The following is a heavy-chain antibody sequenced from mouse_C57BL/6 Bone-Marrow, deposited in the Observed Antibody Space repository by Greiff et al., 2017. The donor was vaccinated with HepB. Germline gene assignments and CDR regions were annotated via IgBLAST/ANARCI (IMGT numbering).Heavy chain of an antibody. CDR1: GYTFTSYW. D-gene: IGHD1-1*01. Sequence: QVQLQQSGAELVKPGASVKLSCKASGYTFTSYWMHWVKQRPGRGLEWIGMIHPNSGSTNYNEKFKSKATLTVDKSSSTAYMQLSSLTSEDSAVYYCARRRGSRYDSYYAMDYWGQGTSVTVSS. CDR3: ARRRGSRYDSYYAMDY. CDR2: IHPNSGST. V-gene: IGHV1-64*01. J-gene: IGHJ4*01.